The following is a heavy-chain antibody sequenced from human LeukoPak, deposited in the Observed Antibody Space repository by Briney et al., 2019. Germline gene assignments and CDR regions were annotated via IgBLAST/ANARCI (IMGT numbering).Heavy chain of an antibody. D-gene: IGHD3-16*01. J-gene: IGHJ5*02. CDR2: IYHTGST. CDR3: ARDLGFLGALDP. V-gene: IGHV4-59*02. CDR1: GGSVSDYY. Sequence: PSETLSLTCTISGGSVSDYYWSWIRQSPGKGLEWIGYIYHTGSTSYSPSLKSRVTISADTSQNQFSLKLSSVTAADTAVYYCARDLGFLGALDPWGQGTLVTVSS.